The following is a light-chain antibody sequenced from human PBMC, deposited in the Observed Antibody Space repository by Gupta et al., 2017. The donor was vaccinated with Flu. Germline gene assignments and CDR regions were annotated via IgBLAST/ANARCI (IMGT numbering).Light chain of an antibody. CDR1: SSSICFYNY. CDR2: EVS. Sequence: IPISCNGTSSSICFYNYVSWYQQLPGTAPKFIMYEVSNRPSGVPHRFSGSKSGTTASLTIYGLRAEDEADYYCSSYENSRTPWVFGTGTKLTVL. J-gene: IGLJ3*02. V-gene: IGLV2-14*01. CDR3: SSYENSRTPWV.